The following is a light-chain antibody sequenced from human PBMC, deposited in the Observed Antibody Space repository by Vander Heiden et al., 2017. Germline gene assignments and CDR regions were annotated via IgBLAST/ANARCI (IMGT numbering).Light chain of an antibody. CDR1: QSVGSN. Sequence: EIVMTQSPATLSVSPGERATLFCRASQSVGSNLAWYQQQPGQAPRLLIYDASTRATGIPARFSGSGSGTEFTLTISSLQSEDFAVYHCQQYNHWPPETFGQWTKVEIK. CDR3: QQYNHWPPET. CDR2: DAS. V-gene: IGKV3-15*01. J-gene: IGKJ1*01.